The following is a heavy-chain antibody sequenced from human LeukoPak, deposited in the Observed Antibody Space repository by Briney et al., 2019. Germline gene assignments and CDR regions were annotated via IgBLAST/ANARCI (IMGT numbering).Heavy chain of an antibody. CDR3: AEPISGGLAVTADWFHP. CDR1: AFACSFYA. J-gene: IGHJ5*01. D-gene: IGHD6-19*01. V-gene: IGHV3-23*01. CDR2: INANSGTT. Sequence: GGSLRLSSAASAFACSFYAMSWLRQPPGKGLEWVSTINANSGTTSYAASVRGRFTISRDNSKNTLYLQVNTLRADDTATYYCAEPISGGLAVTADWFHPWGQGTLVVVSS.